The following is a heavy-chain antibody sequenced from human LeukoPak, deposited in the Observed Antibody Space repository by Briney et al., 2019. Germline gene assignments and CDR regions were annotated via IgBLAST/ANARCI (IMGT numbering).Heavy chain of an antibody. CDR2: INPNSGAT. Sequence: GASVKVSCKASGYIFSGYYMHWVRQAPGQGLEWMGRINPNSGATNYAQKFQGRVTVTRDTAINTAYMELTSLRSDDTAVYYCARALLDSGSYSNNWFDPWGQGTLVTVSS. J-gene: IGHJ5*02. V-gene: IGHV1-2*06. D-gene: IGHD3-10*01. CDR1: GYIFSGYY. CDR3: ARALLDSGSYSNNWFDP.